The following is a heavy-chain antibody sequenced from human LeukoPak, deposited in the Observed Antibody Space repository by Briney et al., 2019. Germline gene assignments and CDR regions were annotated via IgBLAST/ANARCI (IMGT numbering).Heavy chain of an antibody. V-gene: IGHV4-59*01. Sequence: PSETLSLTCTVSGGSISSYYWSWIQQPPRKGLEWIGYIYYSGSTNYNPSLKSRVTMSVDTSKNQFSLKLSSVTAADTAVYYCARDFGHYDFWSGYYSDYYGMDVWGQGTTVTVSS. CDR2: IYYSGST. D-gene: IGHD3-3*01. CDR1: GGSISSYY. CDR3: ARDFGHYDFWSGYYSDYYGMDV. J-gene: IGHJ6*02.